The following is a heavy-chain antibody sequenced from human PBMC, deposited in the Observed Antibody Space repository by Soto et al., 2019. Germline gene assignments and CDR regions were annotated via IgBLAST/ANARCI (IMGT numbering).Heavy chain of an antibody. CDR1: GGTFSSYA. V-gene: IGHV1-69*01. J-gene: IGHJ6*02. CDR2: IIPIFGTA. D-gene: IGHD6-19*01. Sequence: QVPLVQSGAEVKKPGSSVKVSCKASGGTFSSYAISWVRQAPGQGLEWMGGIIPIFGTANYAQKFQGRVTITADESTSTAYMELSSLRSEDTAVYYCARNSQWLVGGDYYYYGMDVWGQGTTVTVSS. CDR3: ARNSQWLVGGDYYYYGMDV.